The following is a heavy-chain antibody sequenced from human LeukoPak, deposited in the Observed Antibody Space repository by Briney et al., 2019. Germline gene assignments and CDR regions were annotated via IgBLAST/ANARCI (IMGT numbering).Heavy chain of an antibody. CDR2: IIPILGIA. J-gene: IGHJ4*02. Sequence: SVKVSCKASGGTFSSYTISWVRQAPGQGLEWMGRIIPILGIANYAQKFQGRVTITADKSTSTAYMELSSLRSEDTAVYCCASGYSSGWYHFDYWGQGTLVTVSS. CDR1: GGTFSSYT. D-gene: IGHD6-19*01. V-gene: IGHV1-69*02. CDR3: ASGYSSGWYHFDY.